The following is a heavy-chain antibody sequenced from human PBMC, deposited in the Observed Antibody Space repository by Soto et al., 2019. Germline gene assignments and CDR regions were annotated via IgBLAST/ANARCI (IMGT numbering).Heavy chain of an antibody. J-gene: IGHJ6*02. CDR3: ARPRSGSYRLDYYGMDV. CDR1: GYGFTSYW. Sequence: PGESLKISCKGSGYGFTSYWIAWVRQMPGKGLEWMGIIYPGDSDARYSPSFQGQVTISADKSISTAYLQWSRLKASDTGMYYCARPRSGSYRLDYYGMDVWGQGTTVTVSS. CDR2: IYPGDSDA. V-gene: IGHV5-51*01. D-gene: IGHD3-10*01.